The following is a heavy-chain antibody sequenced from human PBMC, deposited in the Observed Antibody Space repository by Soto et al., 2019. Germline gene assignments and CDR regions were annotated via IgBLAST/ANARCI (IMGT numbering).Heavy chain of an antibody. D-gene: IGHD2-15*01. V-gene: IGHV1-18*01. Sequence: QVQLEQSGAEVKKSGASVKVSCKASGYIFSTHGINWVRQAPGQGLEWMGWINPYNGKTNYAQKFQGRFTMTTETSRKTAYMELRSLRSDDTAVYYSARVQIVVVVGGTPADYWGQGTLVTVSS. CDR3: ARVQIVVVVGGTPADY. CDR2: INPYNGKT. J-gene: IGHJ4*02. CDR1: GYIFSTHG.